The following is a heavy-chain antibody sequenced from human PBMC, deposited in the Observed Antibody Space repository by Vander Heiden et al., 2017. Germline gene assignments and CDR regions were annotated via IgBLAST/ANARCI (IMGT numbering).Heavy chain of an antibody. Sequence: EVQLVESGGGLTQPGGSLRLSCAVSAIPGRGNSMRWLGQAPGKGLEVVSNIYNSGSAYYADSVKGRFTISRDNSKNTLYLQMNSLRAEDTAVYYCARVPERGAGFDYWGQGTLVSVSS. CDR2: IYNSGSA. CDR3: ARVPERGAGFDY. J-gene: IGHJ4*02. CDR1: AIPGRGNS. V-gene: IGHV3-53*01. D-gene: IGHD3-16*01.